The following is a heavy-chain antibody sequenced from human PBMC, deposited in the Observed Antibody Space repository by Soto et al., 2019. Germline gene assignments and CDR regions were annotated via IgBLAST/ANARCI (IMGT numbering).Heavy chain of an antibody. Sequence: PGGSPRLSCAASGFTFSDYYLSWIRQAPGKGLEWVSYISSSGSYTNYADSVKGRFTISRDNAENSLFLQMNSLRAEDTGVYYCARDRLATYYYYGMDVWGQGTTVTVS. D-gene: IGHD6-25*01. CDR2: ISSSGSYT. J-gene: IGHJ6*02. V-gene: IGHV3-11*06. CDR3: ARDRLATYYYYGMDV. CDR1: GFTFSDYY.